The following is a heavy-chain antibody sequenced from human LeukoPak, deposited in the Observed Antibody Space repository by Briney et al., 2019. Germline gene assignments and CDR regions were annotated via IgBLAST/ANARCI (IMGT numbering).Heavy chain of an antibody. CDR3: ARAYSVIDNHDYYYYMDV. J-gene: IGHJ6*03. V-gene: IGHV4-34*11. Sequence: PSETLSLTCAVYGGSFSGYYWGWIRQPPGKGLEWIGSVYYSGSTYYSPSLKSRVAISVDTSKNQFSLNLSSVTAADTAMYFCARAYSVIDNHDYYYYMDVWGKGTTVTVSS. CDR1: GGSFSGYY. D-gene: IGHD2/OR15-2a*01. CDR2: VYYSGST.